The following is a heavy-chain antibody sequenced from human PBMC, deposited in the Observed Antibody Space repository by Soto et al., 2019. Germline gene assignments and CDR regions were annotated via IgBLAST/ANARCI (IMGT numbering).Heavy chain of an antibody. CDR3: ARGAITMVRGVINYYYYYYMDV. CDR2: INHSGST. CDR1: GGSFSGYY. Sequence: QVQLQQWGAGLLKPSETLSLTCAVYGGSFSGYYWSWIRQPPGKGLEWIGEINHSGSTNYNPSLKSRVTISVDTSKNQFSLKLSSVTAADTAVYYCARGAITMVRGVINYYYYYYMDVWGKGTTFTVSS. D-gene: IGHD3-10*01. V-gene: IGHV4-34*01. J-gene: IGHJ6*03.